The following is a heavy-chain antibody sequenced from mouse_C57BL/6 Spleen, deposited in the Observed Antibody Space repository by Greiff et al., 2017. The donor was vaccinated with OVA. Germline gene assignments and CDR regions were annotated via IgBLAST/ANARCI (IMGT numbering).Heavy chain of an antibody. CDR2: ISDSGST. D-gene: IGHD1-1*01. V-gene: IGHV3-8*01. CDR1: CYPLTSDY. CDR3: ARYSGSSWYFDV. Sequence: EVQLVESGPGLAKPSQPLSLTCSFTCYPLTSDYWNWIRQFPGNKLEYMGYISDSGSTYYNPSLKSLISITRDTSKNQYYLQLNSVTTEDTATYYCARYSGSSWYFDVWGTGTTVTVSS. J-gene: IGHJ1*03.